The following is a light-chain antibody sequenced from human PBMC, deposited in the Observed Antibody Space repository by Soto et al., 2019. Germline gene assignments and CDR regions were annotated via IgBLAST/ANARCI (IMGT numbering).Light chain of an antibody. Sequence: QSVLTQPPSASGTPGQRVTISCSGSSSNIGSNYVYWYQQLPGTVPQLLIYRNSERPSGVPDRFSGSKSGTSASLAISGRRSEGEADYYCAAGDDSLSGVIFGGGTKVTVL. J-gene: IGLJ2*01. V-gene: IGLV1-47*01. CDR1: SSNIGSNY. CDR3: AAGDDSLSGVI. CDR2: RNS.